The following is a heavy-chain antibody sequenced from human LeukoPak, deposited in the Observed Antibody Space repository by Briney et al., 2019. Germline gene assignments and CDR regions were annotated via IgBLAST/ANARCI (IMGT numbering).Heavy chain of an antibody. J-gene: IGHJ4*02. D-gene: IGHD6-13*01. CDR2: INSDNGNT. CDR1: GYTFRSYA. V-gene: IGHV1-18*01. CDR3: AGGSGSTWWDLFDY. Sequence: ASVKVSCEASGYTFRSYAISWVRQAPGQGLEWLGWINSDNGNTNYAQKFQGRVTTTTDTSTSTAYMELRSLRFDDTAVYFCAGGSGSTWWDLFDYWGQGTLVTVSS.